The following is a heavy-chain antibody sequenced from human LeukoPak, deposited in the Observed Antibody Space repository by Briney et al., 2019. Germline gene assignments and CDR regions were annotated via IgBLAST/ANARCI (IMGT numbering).Heavy chain of an antibody. Sequence: GGFLRLSCAASGFTFSSYSITWVRQAPGKGLDWVSSISGNSGFIYYADSVKGRFTISRDSAKNSLYLQMNSLRAEDTAVYYCARDCSGGSCYLDYWGQGTLVTVSS. V-gene: IGHV3-21*01. CDR3: ARDCSGGSCYLDY. J-gene: IGHJ4*02. CDR1: GFTFSSYS. CDR2: ISGNSGFI. D-gene: IGHD2-15*01.